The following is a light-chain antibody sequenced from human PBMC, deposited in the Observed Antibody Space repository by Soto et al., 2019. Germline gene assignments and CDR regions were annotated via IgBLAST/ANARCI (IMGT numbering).Light chain of an antibody. CDR2: WAS. J-gene: IGKJ2*01. CDR3: QQYYNTPPYT. V-gene: IGKV4-1*01. CDR1: QNVLYKSNNENY. Sequence: DIVMTQSPDSLAVSLGERATINCKSSQNVLYKSNNENYLAWYQQKPGQPPKLLFYWASTRKSGVPDRFSGSGSGTDFTLTISSLQAEDVAVYYYQQYYNTPPYTFGQGTKLEI.